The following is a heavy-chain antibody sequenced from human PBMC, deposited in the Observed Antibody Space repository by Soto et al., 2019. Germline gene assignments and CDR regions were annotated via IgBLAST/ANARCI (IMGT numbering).Heavy chain of an antibody. D-gene: IGHD3-10*01. CDR3: ARDKGHGPSGGPFDY. J-gene: IGHJ4*02. V-gene: IGHV3-30-3*01. CDR2: ISYDGSNK. CDR1: GFTFSSYA. Sequence: QVQLVESGGGVVQPGRSLRLSCAASGFTFSSYAMHWVRQAPGKGLEWVAVISYDGSNKYYADSVKGRFTISRDNSKNTLYLQMNSLRAEDTAVYYCARDKGHGPSGGPFDYWGQGTLVTVSS.